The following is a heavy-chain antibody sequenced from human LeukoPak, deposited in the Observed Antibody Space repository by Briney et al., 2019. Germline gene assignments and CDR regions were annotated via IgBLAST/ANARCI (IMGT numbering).Heavy chain of an antibody. D-gene: IGHD6-19*01. V-gene: IGHV3-7*01. CDR1: GFTFSGAW. J-gene: IGHJ4*02. CDR2: IREDGTEK. CDR3: ARGFRQWLANFDY. Sequence: GGSLRLSCTASGFTFSGAWMTWVRQAPGKGLEWVANIREDGTEKNYVDSVKGRFTISRDNAKNSLYLQMNSLRAEDTAVYYCARGFRQWLANFDYWGQGTLVTVSS.